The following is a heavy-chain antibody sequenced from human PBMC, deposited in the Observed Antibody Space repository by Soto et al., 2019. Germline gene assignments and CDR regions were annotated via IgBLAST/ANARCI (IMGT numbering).Heavy chain of an antibody. CDR3: AKDLNGSGSFTSYYHYGMDV. CDR1: GYTFTSYY. V-gene: IGHV1-46*01. Sequence: ASVKVSCKASGYTFTSYYMHWVRQAPGQGLEWMGIINPSGGSTSYAQKFQGRVTMTRDTSTSTVYMELSSLRSEDTAVYYCAKDLNGSGSFTSYYHYGMDVWGQGTTVTVSS. CDR2: INPSGGST. J-gene: IGHJ6*02. D-gene: IGHD3-10*01.